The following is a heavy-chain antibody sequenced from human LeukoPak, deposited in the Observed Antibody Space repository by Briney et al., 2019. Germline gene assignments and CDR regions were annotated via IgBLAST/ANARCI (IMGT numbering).Heavy chain of an antibody. J-gene: IGHJ5*02. CDR2: VRNDGSNE. Sequence: GGSLRLSCTASGFVLSDYGMHWVRQAPGKGLEWVAFVRNDGSNEYYVGSVKGRFTISRDKSKDTLYLQMNSLRAEDTAVYSCAKESDSGYHSEGPKTWGLGTLVTVSS. V-gene: IGHV3-30*02. D-gene: IGHD5-12*01. CDR3: AKESDSGYHSEGPKT. CDR1: GFVLSDYG.